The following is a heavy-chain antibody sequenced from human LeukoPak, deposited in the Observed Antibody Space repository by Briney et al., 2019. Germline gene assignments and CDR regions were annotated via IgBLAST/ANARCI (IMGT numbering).Heavy chain of an antibody. CDR3: ARPPYD. D-gene: IGHD3-3*01. J-gene: IGHJ4*02. CDR2: INHSGST. CDR1: GGSISSYY. V-gene: IGHV4-34*01. Sequence: PSETLSLTCTVSGGSISSYYWSWIRQPPGKGLEWIGEINHSGSTNYNPSLKSRVTISVDTSKNQFSLKLSSVTAADTAVYYCARPPYDWGQGTLVTVSS.